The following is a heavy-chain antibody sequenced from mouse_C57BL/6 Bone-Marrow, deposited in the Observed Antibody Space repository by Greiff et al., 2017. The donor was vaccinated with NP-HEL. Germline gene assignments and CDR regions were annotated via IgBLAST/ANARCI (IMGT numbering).Heavy chain of an antibody. CDR3: ARYCDGSRSWYCYV. D-gene: IGHD1-1*01. Sequence: VQLQQPGADLVKPGASVKLSCKASGYTFTSYWMHWVKQRPGRGLEWIGRIDPNSGGTKFNEKFKTKATLTVDKPSSTAYMQLSSLTSADSAVYYCARYCDGSRSWYCYVEGTGTTVTVSS. CDR1: GYTFTSYW. J-gene: IGHJ1*03. CDR2: IDPNSGGT. V-gene: IGHV1-72*01.